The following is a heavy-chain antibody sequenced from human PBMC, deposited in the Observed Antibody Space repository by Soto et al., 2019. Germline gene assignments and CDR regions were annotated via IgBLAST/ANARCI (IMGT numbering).Heavy chain of an antibody. J-gene: IGHJ4*02. CDR3: ANSFGQWLPLDY. V-gene: IGHV3-33*06. CDR2: IWYDGSNK. D-gene: IGHD6-19*01. Sequence: PGGSLRLSCAASGFTFSSYGMHWVRQAPGKGLEWVAVIWYDGSNKYYADSVKGRFTISRDNSKNTLYLQMNSLRAEDTAVYYCANSFGQWLPLDYWGQGTLVTVSS. CDR1: GFTFSSYG.